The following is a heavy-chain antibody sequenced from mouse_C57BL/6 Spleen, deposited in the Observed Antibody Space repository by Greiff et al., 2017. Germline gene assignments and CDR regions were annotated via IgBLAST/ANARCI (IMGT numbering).Heavy chain of an antibody. CDR2: IYPSDSET. CDR1: GYTFTSYW. D-gene: IGHD1-1*01. CDR3: ARQTTVDAMDY. V-gene: IGHV1-61*01. Sequence: VQLQQPGAELVRPGSSVKLSCKASGYTFTSYWMDWVKQRPGQGLEWIGNIYPSDSETNYNPKFKDKATMTVDKSSRTAYMKLSSLTSEDSAVYYCARQTTVDAMDYWGQGTSVTVSS. J-gene: IGHJ4*01.